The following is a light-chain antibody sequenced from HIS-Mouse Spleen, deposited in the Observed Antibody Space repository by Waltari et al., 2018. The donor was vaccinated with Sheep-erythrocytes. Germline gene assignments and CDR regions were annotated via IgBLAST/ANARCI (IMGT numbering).Light chain of an antibody. J-gene: IGKJ3*01. CDR3: QQSYSTPLFT. CDR2: AAS. CDR1: QSISSY. Sequence: DIQMTQSPSSLSASVGDRVTITCRASQSISSYLNWYQQKPVKAPKLLIYAASSLQSVVPSRCSRSGSVTDFTLTISSLQPEEFATYYCQQSYSTPLFTLGPGTKVDIK. V-gene: IGKV1-39*01.